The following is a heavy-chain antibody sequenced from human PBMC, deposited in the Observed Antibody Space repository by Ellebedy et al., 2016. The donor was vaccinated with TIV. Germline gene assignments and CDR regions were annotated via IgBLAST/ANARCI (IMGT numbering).Heavy chain of an antibody. CDR3: ARVSAVTAHFDH. D-gene: IGHD2-21*02. CDR2: INTDNGNT. J-gene: IGHJ4*02. Sequence: AASVKVSCKASGYTFTNYAVHWVRQAPGQRLEWMGWINTDNGNTKYSQKFQGRVTITRDTSASTAYMELRSLTSDDTAVYFCARVSAVTAHFDHWGQGSLVTVSS. CDR1: GYTFTNYA. V-gene: IGHV1-3*04.